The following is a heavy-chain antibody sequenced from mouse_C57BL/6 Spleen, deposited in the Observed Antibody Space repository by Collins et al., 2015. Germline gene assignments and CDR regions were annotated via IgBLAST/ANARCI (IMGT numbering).Heavy chain of an antibody. Sequence: EVMLVESGGGLVKPGGSLKLSCAASGFTFSSYAMSWVRQTPEKRLEWVATISSGGSYTYYPDSVKGRFTISRDNAKNTLYLQMSSLRSEDTAMYYCVRLRAMDYWGQGTSVTVSS. CDR2: ISSGGSYT. V-gene: IGHV5-9-1*01. CDR1: GFTFSSYA. CDR3: VRLRAMDY. J-gene: IGHJ4*01. D-gene: IGHD1-2*01.